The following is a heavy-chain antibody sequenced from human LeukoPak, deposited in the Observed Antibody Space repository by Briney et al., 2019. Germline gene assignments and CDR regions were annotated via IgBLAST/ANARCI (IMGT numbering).Heavy chain of an antibody. CDR3: ARVRVDCSSTSCFDAFDI. Sequence: SVKVSCKASGGTFSSYAISWVRQAPGQGLEWMGGIIPIFGTANYAQKFQGRVTITADESTSTAYMELSSLRSEDTAVYYCARVRVDCSSTSCFDAFDIWGQGTMVTVSS. D-gene: IGHD2-2*01. CDR2: IIPIFGTA. V-gene: IGHV1-69*13. J-gene: IGHJ3*02. CDR1: GGTFSSYA.